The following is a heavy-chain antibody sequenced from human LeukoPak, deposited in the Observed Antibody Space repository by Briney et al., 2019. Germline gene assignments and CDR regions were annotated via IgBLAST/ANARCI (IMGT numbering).Heavy chain of an antibody. Sequence: GGSLRLSCAASGFTFSDYYMSWLRQAPGKGLEWVSYISSSGSTICYADSVKGRFTISRDNAKNSLYLQMNSLRAEDTAVYYCAGDLHYDSSGPYSGYWGQGTLVTVSS. D-gene: IGHD3-22*01. CDR3: AGDLHYDSSGPYSGY. CDR1: GFTFSDYY. CDR2: ISSSGSTI. J-gene: IGHJ4*02. V-gene: IGHV3-11*01.